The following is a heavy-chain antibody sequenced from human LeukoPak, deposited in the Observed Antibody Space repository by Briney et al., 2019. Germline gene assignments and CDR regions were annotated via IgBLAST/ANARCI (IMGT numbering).Heavy chain of an antibody. V-gene: IGHV3-30-3*01. Sequence: GGSLRLSCAASGFTFSSYAMHWVRQAPGKGLEWVAVISYDGSNKYYADSVKGRFTISRDNSKNTLYLQMNSLRAEDTAVYYCASSSWYGAFDPWGQGTLVTVSS. CDR3: ASSSWYGAFDP. J-gene: IGHJ5*02. CDR1: GFTFSSYA. CDR2: ISYDGSNK. D-gene: IGHD6-13*01.